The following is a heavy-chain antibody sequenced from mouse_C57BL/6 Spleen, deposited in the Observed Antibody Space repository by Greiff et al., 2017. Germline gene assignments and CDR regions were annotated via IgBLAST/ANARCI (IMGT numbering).Heavy chain of an antibody. CDR3: ARPYDYDVRVWFAY. J-gene: IGHJ3*01. CDR2: IDPEDGET. CDR1: GFNIKDSY. V-gene: IGHV14-2*01. D-gene: IGHD2-4*01. Sequence: EVQLQQSGAELVKPGASVKLSCTASGFNIKDSYMHWVKQRTEQGLEWIGRIDPEDGETKYAPKFPGKATITADTSSNTAYLQLSSLTSEDTAVYYCARPYDYDVRVWFAYWGQGTLVTVSA.